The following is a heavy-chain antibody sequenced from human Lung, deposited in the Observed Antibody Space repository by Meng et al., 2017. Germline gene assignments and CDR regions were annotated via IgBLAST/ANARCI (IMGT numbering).Heavy chain of an antibody. J-gene: IGHJ4*02. CDR2: ISGSGGST. CDR1: GFTFSSYA. Sequence: GRWVGGGVVLVQRGGSLRLSSAASGFTFSSYAMSWVRQAPGKGLEWVSAISGSGGSTYYADSVKGRFTISRDNSKNTLYLQMNSLRAEDTAVYYCAKDPTKLEPPLWGQGTLVTVSS. D-gene: IGHD1-14*01. CDR3: AKDPTKLEPPL. V-gene: IGHV3-23*04.